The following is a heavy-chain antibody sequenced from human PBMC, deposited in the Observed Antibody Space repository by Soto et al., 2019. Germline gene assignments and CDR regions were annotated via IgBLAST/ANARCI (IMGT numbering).Heavy chain of an antibody. D-gene: IGHD7-27*01. CDR3: ARGPSGDKVHY. Sequence: QVQLQESGPGLVKPSQTLSLTCTVSGGSITSDYSCWSWIRQPPGEGLEWIGHIFDSGTTYTNPSLRSPSAISLDPSKNHFSLTLSSVTAADTAVYYCARGPSGDKVHYWGQGALVTVSS. J-gene: IGHJ4*02. V-gene: IGHV4-30-4*01. CDR1: GGSITSDYSC. CDR2: IFDSGTT.